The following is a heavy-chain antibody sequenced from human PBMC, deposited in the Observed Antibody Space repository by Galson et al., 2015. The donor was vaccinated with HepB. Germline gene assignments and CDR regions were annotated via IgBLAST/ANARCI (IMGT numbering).Heavy chain of an antibody. V-gene: IGHV1-69*13. D-gene: IGHD2-8*01. CDR3: ARVSRAIFRLYDAFEI. CDR2: VIPLFGSA. J-gene: IGHJ4*02. CDR1: GGTFNNYA. Sequence: SVKVSCKASGGTFNNYAINWVRQAPGHGLEWMGGVIPLFGSANYAQKLQGRVTITADEATSTAFMELSGLRSDDTAVYYCARVSRAIFRLYDAFEIWGQGTLVTVSS.